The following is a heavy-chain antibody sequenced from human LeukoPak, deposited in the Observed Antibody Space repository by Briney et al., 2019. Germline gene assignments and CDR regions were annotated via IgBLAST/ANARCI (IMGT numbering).Heavy chain of an antibody. V-gene: IGHV4-34*01. CDR3: ARDSIVVVKCCAFDI. CDR1: GGSFSGYY. D-gene: IGHD3-22*01. Sequence: SETLSLTCAVYGGSFSGYYWSWIRQPPGKGLEWIGEINHSGSTNYNPSLKSRVTISVDTSKNQFSLKLSSVTAADTAVYYCARDSIVVVKCCAFDIWGQGTMVTVSS. CDR2: INHSGST. J-gene: IGHJ3*02.